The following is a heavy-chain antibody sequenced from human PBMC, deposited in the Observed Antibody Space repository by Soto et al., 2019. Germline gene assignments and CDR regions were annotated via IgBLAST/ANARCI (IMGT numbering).Heavy chain of an antibody. V-gene: IGHV3-15*01. CDR3: TKVGSRSPVTLYYDYGMDV. D-gene: IGHD4-4*01. CDR2: IKSKTDGGTT. CDR1: GFPFSNAW. J-gene: IGHJ6*02. Sequence: PGGSLRLSCAASGFPFSNAWMSWVRQSPGKGLEWVGRIKSKTDGGTTDYAAPVKGRFTISRDDSKNTLYLQMNSLKTEDTAVYYCTKVGSRSPVTLYYDYGMDVWGQGTTVTFSS.